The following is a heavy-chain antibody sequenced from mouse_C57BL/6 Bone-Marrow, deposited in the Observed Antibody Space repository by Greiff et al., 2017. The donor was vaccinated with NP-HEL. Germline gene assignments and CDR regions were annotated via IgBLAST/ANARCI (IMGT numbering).Heavy chain of an antibody. CDR3: ASGTGGLAY. CDR2: IDPSDSYT. Sequence: VQLQQSGAELVKPGASVKLSCKASGYTFTSYWMQWVKQRPGQGLEWIGEIDPSDSYTNYNQKFKGKATLTVDTSSSTAYMQLSSLTSEDSAVYYCASGTGGLAYWGQGTLVTVSA. D-gene: IGHD1-1*02. CDR1: GYTFTSYW. V-gene: IGHV1-50*01. J-gene: IGHJ3*01.